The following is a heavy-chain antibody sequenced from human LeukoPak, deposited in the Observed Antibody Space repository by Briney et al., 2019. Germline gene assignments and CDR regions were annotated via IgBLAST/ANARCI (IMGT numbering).Heavy chain of an antibody. D-gene: IGHD3-10*01. Sequence: ASVKVSCKASGYTFTGYYMHWVRQAPGQGLEWVGCISPNSGGTNYAQKFQGRVTMTRDTSIATAYMDLTRLKSDDTAVYYCARANYLGSGTYINFFDYWGQGTLVAVSP. J-gene: IGHJ4*02. CDR1: GYTFTGYY. V-gene: IGHV1-2*02. CDR2: ISPNSGGT. CDR3: ARANYLGSGTYINFFDY.